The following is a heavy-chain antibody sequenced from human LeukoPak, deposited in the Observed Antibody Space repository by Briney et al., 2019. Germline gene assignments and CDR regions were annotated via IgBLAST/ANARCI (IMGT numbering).Heavy chain of an antibody. V-gene: IGHV3-23*01. J-gene: IGHJ4*02. CDR2: ISGGDGRT. D-gene: IGHD6-13*01. CDR3: ARRAYSSSWFVFDY. Sequence: PGGSLRLSCTASGFPFSSYEMSWGRQAPGKGLEWVSGISGGDGRTYYADSVKGRFTISRDNAKNSLYLQMNSLRAEDTALYYCARRAYSSSWFVFDYWGQGTLVTVSS. CDR1: GFPFSSYE.